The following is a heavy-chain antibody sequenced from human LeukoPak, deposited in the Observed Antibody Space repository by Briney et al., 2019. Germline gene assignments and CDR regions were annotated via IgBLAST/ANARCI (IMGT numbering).Heavy chain of an antibody. CDR1: GFTFSTYT. CDR2: ISPSGDIT. CDR3: ARKSSGHYPFDC. V-gene: IGHV3-23*01. D-gene: IGHD3-22*01. Sequence: GGSLRLSCAASGFTFSTYTMSWVRQRPGKGVEWVSTISPSGDITQYADSVKGHFTISRDNSESTLFLQMTSLRAEDTAVYYCARKSSGHYPFDCWGQGTLVTVSS. J-gene: IGHJ4*02.